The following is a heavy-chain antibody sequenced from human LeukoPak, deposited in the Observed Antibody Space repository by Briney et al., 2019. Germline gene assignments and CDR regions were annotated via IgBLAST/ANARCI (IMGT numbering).Heavy chain of an antibody. Sequence: PGGALRLSCTVPGYMFRDFSMSSGRQAPGKGLEWVAKMSEDGNEIFYVDSVNRRVTISRDNTKKSLYLQLNSLRPEDSAVYYCARPRGCGSARCNNFDYWGQGTLVTVSS. CDR2: MSEDGNEI. J-gene: IGHJ4*02. V-gene: IGHV3-7*01. CDR3: ARPRGCGSARCNNFDY. D-gene: IGHD2-2*01. CDR1: GYMFRDFS.